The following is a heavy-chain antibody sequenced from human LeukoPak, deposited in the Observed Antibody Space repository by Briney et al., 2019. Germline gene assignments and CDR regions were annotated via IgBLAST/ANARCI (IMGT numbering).Heavy chain of an antibody. CDR1: GFTFSSHG. CDR3: LRGDRRDY. J-gene: IGHJ4*02. V-gene: IGHV3-23*01. CDR2: ISGSGGST. Sequence: PGGTLRLSCAASGFTFSSHGMSWVRQAPGKGLEWVSAISGSGGSTYYADSVKGRFTMSRDNSKNTLYLQMNSLRVEDTAVYYCLRGDRRDYWGQGTLVTVSS.